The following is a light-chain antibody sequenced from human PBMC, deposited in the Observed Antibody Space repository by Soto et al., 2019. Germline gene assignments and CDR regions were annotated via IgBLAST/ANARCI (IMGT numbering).Light chain of an antibody. J-gene: IGKJ1*01. Sequence: DIQMTQSPSTLSSSVGDRVTITCRASQSISSWLAWYKQKPGKAPKLLIYDASSLESGVPSRFRGSGSGTKFTLTISSLKPDDFETYYCQQYNSYFVTFGQGTKVDI. CDR2: DAS. CDR3: QQYNSYFVT. CDR1: QSISSW. V-gene: IGKV1-5*01.